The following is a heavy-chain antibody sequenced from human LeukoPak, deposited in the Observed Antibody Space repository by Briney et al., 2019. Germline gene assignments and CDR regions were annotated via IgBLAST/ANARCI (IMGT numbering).Heavy chain of an antibody. CDR3: ARDDCSTTPCYAY. CDR1: GFTFSSYA. CDR2: IWYDGSKT. Sequence: GGSLRLSCAASGFTFSSYAMSWVRQAPGKGLEWVAAIWYDGSKTSYTDSVKGRFTVSRDISKNTVYLQMNGLKAEDTAVYYCARDDCSTTPCYAYWGQGTLVTVSS. V-gene: IGHV3-33*08. D-gene: IGHD2-2*01. J-gene: IGHJ4*02.